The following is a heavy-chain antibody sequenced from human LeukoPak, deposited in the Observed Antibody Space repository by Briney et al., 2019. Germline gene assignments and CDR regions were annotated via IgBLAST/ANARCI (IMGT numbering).Heavy chain of an antibody. J-gene: IGHJ3*02. D-gene: IGHD1-26*01. CDR3: AKAVGATTYDAFDI. CDR2: ISWNSGSI. V-gene: IGHV3-9*03. Sequence: PGRSLRLSCAASGFTFDDYAMHWVRQAPGKGLEWVSGISWNSGSIDYADSVKGRFTISRDNAKNSLYLQMNSLRAEDMALYYCAKAVGATTYDAFDIWGQGTMVTVSS. CDR1: GFTFDDYA.